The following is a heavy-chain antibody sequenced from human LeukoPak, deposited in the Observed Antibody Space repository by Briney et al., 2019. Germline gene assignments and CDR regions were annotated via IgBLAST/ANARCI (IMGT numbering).Heavy chain of an antibody. V-gene: IGHV1-8*01. CDR2: MNPNSGNT. D-gene: IGHD3-22*01. Sequence: ASVKVSCKASGYTFTSYDINWVRQATGRGLEWMGWMNPNSGNTSYAQKFQGRVTMTRDMSTSTVYMELSSLRSEDTAVYYCARLSRDSSGYYGYYYYYMDVWGKGTTVTVSS. CDR1: GYTFTSYD. J-gene: IGHJ6*03. CDR3: ARLSRDSSGYYGYYYYYMDV.